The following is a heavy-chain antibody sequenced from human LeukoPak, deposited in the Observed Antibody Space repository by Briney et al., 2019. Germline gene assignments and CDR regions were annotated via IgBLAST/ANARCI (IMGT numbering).Heavy chain of an antibody. CDR2: IYYSGST. CDR3: ARADWNHGTFDP. J-gene: IGHJ5*02. D-gene: IGHD1-1*01. CDR1: GGSINTRSYF. V-gene: IGHV4-61*05. Sequence: PSETLSLTCSASGGSINTRSYFWGWIRQPPGKGLEWIGYIYYSGSTNYNPSLRSRVTISVDTSKNQFSLKLSSVTAADTAVYYCARADWNHGTFDPWGQGTLVTVSS.